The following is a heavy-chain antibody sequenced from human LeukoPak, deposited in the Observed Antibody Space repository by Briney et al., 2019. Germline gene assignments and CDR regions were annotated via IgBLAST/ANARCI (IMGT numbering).Heavy chain of an antibody. V-gene: IGHV1-2*02. CDR2: INPNSGGT. J-gene: IGHJ3*02. D-gene: IGHD3-3*01. Sequence: ASVKVSCKASGYTFTGYYMHWVRQAPGQGLEWMGWINPNSGGTNYAQKFQGRVTMTRDTSISTAYMELSRLRSDDTAVYYCARVPRRFAASAFDIWGQGTMVTVSS. CDR3: ARVPRRFAASAFDI. CDR1: GYTFTGYY.